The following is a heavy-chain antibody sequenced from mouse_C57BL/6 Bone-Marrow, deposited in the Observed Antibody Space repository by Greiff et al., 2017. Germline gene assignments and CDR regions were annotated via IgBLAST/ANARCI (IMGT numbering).Heavy chain of an antibody. CDR1: GYTFTDYN. CDR3: VRSNYPFFDY. CDR2: INPNNGGS. D-gene: IGHD2-5*01. J-gene: IGHJ2*01. Sequence: VHVKQSGPELVKPGASVKITCKASGYTFTDYNMDWVKQSHGKSLEWIGDINPNNGGSIYNQKFKGKATLTVDKSSSTAYMELRSLTSEDTAVYYCVRSNYPFFDYWGQGTTLTVSS. V-gene: IGHV1-18*01.